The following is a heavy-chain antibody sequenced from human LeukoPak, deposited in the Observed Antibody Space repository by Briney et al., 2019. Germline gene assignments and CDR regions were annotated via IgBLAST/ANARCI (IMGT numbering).Heavy chain of an antibody. J-gene: IGHJ4*02. CDR3: AKDFYYGAHPFDY. Sequence: TGGSLRLSCAASGFTFSSYAMSWVRQAPEKGLEWVSAISGSGGSTYYADSVKGRFTISRDNSKNTLYLQMNSLRAEDTAVYYCAKDFYYGAHPFDYWGQGTLVTVSS. CDR2: ISGSGGST. V-gene: IGHV3-23*01. CDR1: GFTFSSYA. D-gene: IGHD2/OR15-2a*01.